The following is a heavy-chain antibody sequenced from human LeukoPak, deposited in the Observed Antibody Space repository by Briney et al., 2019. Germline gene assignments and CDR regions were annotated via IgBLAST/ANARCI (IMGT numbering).Heavy chain of an antibody. D-gene: IGHD2-2*01. J-gene: IGHJ6*02. V-gene: IGHV3-53*01. CDR2: IYSGGST. CDR3: ARGVVPAAKRLYYYGMDV. CDR1: GFTVSSNY. Sequence: PGGSLRLSCAASGFTVSSNYMSWVRQAPGKGLEWVSVIYSGGSTYYADSVKGRFTISRDNSKNTLYLQMNSLRAEDTAVYYCARGVVPAAKRLYYYGMDVWDQRTTVTVSS.